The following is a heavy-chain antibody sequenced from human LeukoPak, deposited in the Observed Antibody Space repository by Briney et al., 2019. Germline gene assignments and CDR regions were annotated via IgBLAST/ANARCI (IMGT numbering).Heavy chain of an antibody. V-gene: IGHV3-30-3*01. CDR3: ARDAAAYSYAFDY. D-gene: IGHD5-18*01. Sequence: GGSLRLSCAASGFTFSSYAMHWVRQAPGNGLEWVAVISYDGSNKYYADSVKGRFTISRDNSKNTLYLQMNSLRAEDTAVYYCARDAAAYSYAFDYWGQGTLVTVSS. J-gene: IGHJ4*02. CDR2: ISYDGSNK. CDR1: GFTFSSYA.